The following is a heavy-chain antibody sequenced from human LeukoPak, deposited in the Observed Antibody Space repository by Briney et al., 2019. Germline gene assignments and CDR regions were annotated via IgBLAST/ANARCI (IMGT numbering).Heavy chain of an antibody. Sequence: GGSLRLSCAASGFTFSSYWMSWVRQAPGKGLEWVGRIKSNSDGGRTDSAAPVKGRFTISRDDSKNTLYLQMNSPKTEDTGVYYCTTDPQRGYYFDYWGQGTLVTVSS. J-gene: IGHJ4*02. CDR3: TTDPQRGYYFDY. CDR2: IKSNSDGGRT. CDR1: GFTFSSYW. D-gene: IGHD3-3*01. V-gene: IGHV3-15*01.